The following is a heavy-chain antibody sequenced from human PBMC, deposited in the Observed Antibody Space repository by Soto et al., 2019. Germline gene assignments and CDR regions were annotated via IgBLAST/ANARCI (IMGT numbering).Heavy chain of an antibody. Sequence: QVQLQQSGPGLVKPSQTLSLTCAISGDSVSSNSAVWNGIRQSPSRGLEWLGRTYYRSKWYNDYAASANSPISINPHASKNQFSLHLNSVTPDDTAVYYCARGCQLVPWGQGTLITLSS. V-gene: IGHV6-1*01. J-gene: IGHJ5*02. D-gene: IGHD2-8*01. CDR3: ARGCQLVP. CDR1: GDSVSSNSAV. CDR2: TYYRSKWYN.